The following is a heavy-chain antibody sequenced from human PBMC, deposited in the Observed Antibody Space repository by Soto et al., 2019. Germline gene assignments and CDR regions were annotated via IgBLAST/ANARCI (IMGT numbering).Heavy chain of an antibody. V-gene: IGHV4-59*08. J-gene: IGHJ4*02. CDR3: ERNKYHSSGPSAY. CDR2: IYNIGST. CDR1: GGCISGYY. Sequence: SETLSLTCTVSGGCISGYYWSWLRQPPGKGLEWIGYIYNIGSTNYNPSLRSRVTMSIDTSQEQFSLKLSSVTATDTAVYDCERNKYHSSGPSAYWGQGTLVTAS. D-gene: IGHD3-22*01.